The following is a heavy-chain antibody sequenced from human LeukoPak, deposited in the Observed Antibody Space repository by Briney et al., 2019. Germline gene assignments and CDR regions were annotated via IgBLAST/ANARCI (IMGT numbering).Heavy chain of an antibody. J-gene: IGHJ5*02. Sequence: PSETLSLTCTVSGGSISSYYWSWIRQPAGKGLEWIGRIYTSGSTNYNPSLKSRVTISVDTSKNQFSLKLSSVTAADTAVYYCARQSGPYSSSRTRRLNWFDPWGQGTLVTVSS. CDR3: ARQSGPYSSSRTRRLNWFDP. V-gene: IGHV4-4*07. D-gene: IGHD6-6*01. CDR2: IYTSGST. CDR1: GGSISSYY.